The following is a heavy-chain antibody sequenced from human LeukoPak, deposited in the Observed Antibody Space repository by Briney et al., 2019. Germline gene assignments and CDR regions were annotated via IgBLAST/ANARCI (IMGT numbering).Heavy chain of an antibody. V-gene: IGHV3-7*03. Sequence: PGGSLRLSCAASGFTFSTYWMNWVRQAPGKGLEWVANIKQDGSKQYYVDSVRGRFTISRDNAKNSLSLQMNSLRPEDTALYYCSKDQTHATRNGYSIDHWGQGTLVTVSS. CDR3: SKDQTHATRNGYSIDH. CDR1: GFTFSTYW. J-gene: IGHJ5*02. CDR2: IKQDGSKQ. D-gene: IGHD5-18*01.